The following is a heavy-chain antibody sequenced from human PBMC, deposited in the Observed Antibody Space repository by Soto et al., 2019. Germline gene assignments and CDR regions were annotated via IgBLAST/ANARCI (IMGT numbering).Heavy chain of an antibody. CDR1: GDSVSSSDAA. V-gene: IGHV6-1*01. CDR2: TYYRSKWYN. D-gene: IGHD6-19*01. Sequence: QSPTLSLTCAVSGDSVSSSDAAWNWIRQSPSRGLEWLGRTYYRSKWYNDYAVSVKSRITINPDTSNNQFSLQLNSVTPEDTAVYYCARGAYNSVWSWGQGTLVTVSS. CDR3: ARGAYNSVWS. J-gene: IGHJ4*02.